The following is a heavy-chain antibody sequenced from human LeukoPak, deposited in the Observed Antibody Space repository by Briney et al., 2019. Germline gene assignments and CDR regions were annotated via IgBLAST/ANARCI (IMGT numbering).Heavy chain of an antibody. Sequence: PSETLSLTCAVYGGSFSGYYWSWLRQPPGKGLEWIGEINHSGSTNYNPSLKSRVTISVDTSKNQFSLKLSSVAAADTAVYYCARGRYCSGGSCYSVYDYWGQGTLVTVSS. J-gene: IGHJ4*02. CDR2: INHSGST. CDR1: GGSFSGYY. V-gene: IGHV4-34*01. D-gene: IGHD2-15*01. CDR3: ARGRYCSGGSCYSVYDY.